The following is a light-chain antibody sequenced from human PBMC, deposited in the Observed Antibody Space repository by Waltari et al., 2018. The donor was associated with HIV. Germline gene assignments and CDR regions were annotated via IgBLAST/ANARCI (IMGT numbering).Light chain of an antibody. V-gene: IGKV2-28*01. CDR3: MQTLQTPPWT. J-gene: IGKJ1*01. CDR1: QSLLHSNGYNY. Sequence: PVTPGEPASISCRSSQSLLHSNGYNYLDWYLQKPGQSPQLLIYLGSNRASGVPDRFSGSGSGTDFTLKISRVEAEDFGVYYCMQTLQTPPWTFGQGP. CDR2: LGS.